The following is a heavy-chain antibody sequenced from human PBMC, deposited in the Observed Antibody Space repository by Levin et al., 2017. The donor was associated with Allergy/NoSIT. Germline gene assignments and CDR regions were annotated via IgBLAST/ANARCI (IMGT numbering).Heavy chain of an antibody. CDR1: GFTFSDYY. V-gene: IGHV3-11*01. Sequence: PGGSLRLSCAASGFTFSDYYMSWIRQAPGKGLEWVSYISSSGSTIYYADSVKGRFTISRDNAKNSLYLQMNSLRAEDTAVYYCARMLGALANYYYYYGMDVWGQGTTVTVSS. CDR2: ISSSGSTI. D-gene: IGHD1-26*01. CDR3: ARMLGALANYYYYYGMDV. J-gene: IGHJ6*02.